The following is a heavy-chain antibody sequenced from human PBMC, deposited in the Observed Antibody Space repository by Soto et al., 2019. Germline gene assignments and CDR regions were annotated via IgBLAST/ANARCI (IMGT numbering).Heavy chain of an antibody. D-gene: IGHD6-13*01. CDR1: GGSVSSGSYY. CDR2: WYDSGGT. CDR3: ARELTGYSSIWYGDWFDP. V-gene: IGHV4-61*01. J-gene: IGHJ5*02. Sequence: SETLSLTCTVSGGSVSSGSYYWSWIRQPPGKGLEWIGHWYDSGGTNYNPSLKSRVTITVDTSKRQFSLKLSSVTAADTAVDWCARELTGYSSIWYGDWFDPWGQGTLVTVSS.